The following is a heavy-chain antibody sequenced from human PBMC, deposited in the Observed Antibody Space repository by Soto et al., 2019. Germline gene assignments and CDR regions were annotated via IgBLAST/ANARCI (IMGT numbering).Heavy chain of an antibody. J-gene: IGHJ5*02. CDR2: IYYSGST. D-gene: IGHD1-26*01. CDR3: ANIGSYAYNWFEP. Sequence: PSETLSLTCTISGVSISSSSYYWGWIRQPPGKGLEWIGSIYYSGSTYYNPSLKSRVTISVDTSKNQFSLKLSSVTAADTAVYYCANIGSYAYNWFEPWGPGTLVTV. V-gene: IGHV4-39*01. CDR1: GVSISSSSYY.